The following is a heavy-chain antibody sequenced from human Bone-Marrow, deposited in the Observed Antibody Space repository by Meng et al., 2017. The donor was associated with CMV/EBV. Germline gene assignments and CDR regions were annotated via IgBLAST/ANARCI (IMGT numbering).Heavy chain of an antibody. CDR1: A. CDR3: AKVEKGTIFGVVITKHYGMDV. D-gene: IGHD3-3*01. CDR2: ISGSGGSR. V-gene: IGHV3-23*01. Sequence: AMSWVRQAPGKGLEWVSGISGSGGSRYCADSVKGRFAISSDNSKNTLYLQMNSLRAEDTAVYYCAKVEKGTIFGVVITKHYGMDVWGQGTTVTVSS. J-gene: IGHJ6*02.